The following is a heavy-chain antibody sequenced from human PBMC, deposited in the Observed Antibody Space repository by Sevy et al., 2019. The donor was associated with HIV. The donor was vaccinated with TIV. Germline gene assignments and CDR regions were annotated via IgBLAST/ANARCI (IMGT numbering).Heavy chain of an antibody. V-gene: IGHV3-23*01. CDR1: GFTFRTYA. Sequence: GGFLRLSCAASGFTFRTYAMNWVRQAPGKGLEWVSTISGSGGYTYYADSVKGRFTISRDNSKNTVYLQMNSLRAEDTAVYYCSNRGVVIITGFDSWGQGTLVTVSS. D-gene: IGHD2-21*01. CDR3: SNRGVVIITGFDS. CDR2: ISGSGGYT. J-gene: IGHJ4*02.